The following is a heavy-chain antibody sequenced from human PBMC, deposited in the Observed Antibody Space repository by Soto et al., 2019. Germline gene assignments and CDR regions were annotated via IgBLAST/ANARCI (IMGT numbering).Heavy chain of an antibody. CDR1: GFTFSSYA. Sequence: EVQLLESGGGLVQPGGSLRLSCAASGFTFSSYAMSWVRQAPGKGLEWVSAISGSGGSTYYADSVKGRFTISRDNSKNTLHLQMNSLRAEDMAVYYCAKPIAIFGVVISDFDYWGQGTLVTVSS. J-gene: IGHJ4*02. CDR2: ISGSGGST. V-gene: IGHV3-23*01. D-gene: IGHD3-3*01. CDR3: AKPIAIFGVVISDFDY.